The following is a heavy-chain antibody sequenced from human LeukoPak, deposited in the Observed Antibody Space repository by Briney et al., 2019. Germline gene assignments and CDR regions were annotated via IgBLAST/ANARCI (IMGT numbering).Heavy chain of an antibody. J-gene: IGHJ5*02. CDR2: VYYSGST. Sequence: SETLSLTCTVSGGSISSYYWSWIRRPPGKGLEWIGYVYYSGSTNYNPALKSRVTISVDTSKNQFSLKLSSVTAADTAVYYCARDKTRMWEYNWFDPWGQGTLVTVSS. CDR1: GGSISSYY. V-gene: IGHV4-59*12. D-gene: IGHD1-26*01. CDR3: ARDKTRMWEYNWFDP.